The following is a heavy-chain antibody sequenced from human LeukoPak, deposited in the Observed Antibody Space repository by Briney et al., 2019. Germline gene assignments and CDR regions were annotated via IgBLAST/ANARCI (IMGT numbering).Heavy chain of an antibody. J-gene: IGHJ3*02. CDR3: ARDRGYIAAAGTLNAFDI. CDR2: IYHSGST. D-gene: IGHD6-13*01. V-gene: IGHV4-4*02. CDR1: GGSISSSNW. Sequence: PSGTLSLTCAVSGGSISSSNWWSWVRQPPGKGLEWIGEIYHSGSTNYNPSLKSRVTISVDKSKNQFSLKLSSVTAADTAVYYCARDRGYIAAAGTLNAFDIWGQGTMVTVSS.